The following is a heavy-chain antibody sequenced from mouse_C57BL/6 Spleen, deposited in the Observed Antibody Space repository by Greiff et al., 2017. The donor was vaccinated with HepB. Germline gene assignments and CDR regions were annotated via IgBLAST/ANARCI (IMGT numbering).Heavy chain of an antibody. J-gene: IGHJ4*01. CDR2: IHPNSGST. V-gene: IGHV1-64*01. CDR3: TGGGDYYAMDY. Sequence: QVQLQQPGAELVKPGASVKLSCKASGYTFTSYWMHWVKQRPGQGLEWIGMIHPNSGSTNYNEKFKSKATLTADNSSSTAYMQLSSLTSEDSAVYCCTGGGDYYAMDYWGQGTSVTVSS. CDR1: GYTFTSYW.